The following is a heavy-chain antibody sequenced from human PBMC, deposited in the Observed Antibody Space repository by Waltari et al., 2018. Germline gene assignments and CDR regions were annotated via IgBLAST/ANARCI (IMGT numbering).Heavy chain of an antibody. CDR1: GFTFDAFA. Sequence: EVQLVESGGGLVQPGGSLRLPCAASGFTFDAFAMHWVRVVAGSVLAWVSAISWKGGTIAYAYSVRGRVNISGDNTESSLHLQMHSLRTEDTAFYYCAKDMRLRGILIASVDFWGQGIPVTVSS. J-gene: IGHJ4*02. D-gene: IGHD3-10*01. CDR3: AKDMRLRGILIASVDF. V-gene: IGHV3-9*01. CDR2: ISWKGGTI.